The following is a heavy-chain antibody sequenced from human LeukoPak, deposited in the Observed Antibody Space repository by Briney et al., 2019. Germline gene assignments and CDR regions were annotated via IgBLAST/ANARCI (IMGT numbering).Heavy chain of an antibody. CDR1: GGSFSGYY. V-gene: IGHV4-34*01. CDR2: INHSGST. D-gene: IGHD3-3*01. CDR3: ARGARITIFGGQKRNWFDP. J-gene: IGHJ5*02. Sequence: SETLSLTCAVYGGSFSGYYWSWIRQPPGKGLEWIGEINHSGSTNYNPSLKSRVTISVDTSKNQFSLKLSSVTAADTAVYYCARGARITIFGGQKRNWFDPWGQGTLVTVSS.